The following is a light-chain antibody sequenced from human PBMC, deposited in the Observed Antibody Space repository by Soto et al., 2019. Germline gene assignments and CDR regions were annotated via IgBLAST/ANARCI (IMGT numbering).Light chain of an antibody. Sequence: EIVLTQSPGTLALSPGERATLSCWASHGVGGDYLAWYQQKPGQAPRLLISGASNRATGIPDRFRGSGSGTDFTLTISRLEPEDFAVYYCQQYGRAPWTFGQGTKVEI. J-gene: IGKJ1*01. CDR3: QQYGRAPWT. CDR1: HGVGGDY. V-gene: IGKV3-20*01. CDR2: GAS.